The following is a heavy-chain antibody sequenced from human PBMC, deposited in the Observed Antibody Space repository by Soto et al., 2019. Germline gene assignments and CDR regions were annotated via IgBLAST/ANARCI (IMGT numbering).Heavy chain of an antibody. V-gene: IGHV3-30-3*01. CDR2: LSSDGNSE. Sequence: QVQLVESGGGVVQPGRSLRLSCVVSGFTFSNYAMHWVRQAPGKGLEWVAVLSSDGNSESYADSVKGRFTISRDNFKNELYVEMNSMRRDDTAVYYCARGPDDNGDFGLDYWGQGTLVTVSS. D-gene: IGHD4-17*01. CDR3: ARGPDDNGDFGLDY. CDR1: GFTFSNYA. J-gene: IGHJ4*02.